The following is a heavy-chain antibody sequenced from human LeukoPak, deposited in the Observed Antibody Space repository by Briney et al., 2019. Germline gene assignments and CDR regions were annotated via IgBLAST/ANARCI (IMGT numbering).Heavy chain of an antibody. J-gene: IGHJ4*02. Sequence: GGSLRLSCAASGFTFSSYGMTWVRQAPGKGLEWVSYISSSSSTIYYADSVKGRFTISRDNAKNSLYLQLNSLRAEDTAVYYCARVWTFYFDFWGQGTLVTVSS. CDR3: ARVWTFYFDF. CDR1: GFTFSSYG. V-gene: IGHV3-48*01. CDR2: ISSSSSTI. D-gene: IGHD3/OR15-3a*01.